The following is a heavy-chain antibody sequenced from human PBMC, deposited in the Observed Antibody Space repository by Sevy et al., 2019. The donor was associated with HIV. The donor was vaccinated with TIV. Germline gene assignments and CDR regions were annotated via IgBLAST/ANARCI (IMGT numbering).Heavy chain of an antibody. V-gene: IGHV3-23*01. CDR1: GFTFSSYA. D-gene: IGHD3-22*01. CDR2: ISGSGGST. Sequence: GGSLRLSCAASGFTFSSYAMSWVRQAPGKGLEWVSAISGSGGSTYYADSVKGQFTISRDNSKNTLYLQMNSLRAEDTAVYYCAKDRLYDSSGYYYDYWGQGTLVTVSS. J-gene: IGHJ4*02. CDR3: AKDRLYDSSGYYYDY.